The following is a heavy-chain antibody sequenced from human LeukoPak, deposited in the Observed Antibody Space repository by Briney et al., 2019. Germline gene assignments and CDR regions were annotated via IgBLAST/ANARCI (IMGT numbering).Heavy chain of an antibody. CDR2: ISSSSYI. V-gene: IGHV3-21*01. CDR3: ARDSGYSYGSLDY. D-gene: IGHD5-18*01. J-gene: IGHJ4*02. Sequence: GGSLRLSCAASGFTFSSYSMNWVRQAPGKGLEWVSSISSSSYIYYADSVKGRFTISRDNAKNSLYLQMNSLRAEDTAVYYCARDSGYSYGSLDYWGQGTLVTVSS. CDR1: GFTFSSYS.